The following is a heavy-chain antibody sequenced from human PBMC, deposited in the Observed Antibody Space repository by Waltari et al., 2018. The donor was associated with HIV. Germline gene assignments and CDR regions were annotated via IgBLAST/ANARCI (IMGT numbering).Heavy chain of an antibody. CDR1: GGSVSRSSYF. Sequence: QLKLQESGPGLVKPSETLSLIYTVSGGSVSRSSYFWGWIRQPPGKGLEWIGSLFDSGNSYYNPSFNSRANISVDTSKNQLSLILTSVTAADTAVYFCARDWDIDTACMDVWGQGTTVTVSS. V-gene: IGHV4-39*07. CDR3: ARDWDIDTACMDV. J-gene: IGHJ6*02. CDR2: LFDSGNS. D-gene: IGHD1-26*01.